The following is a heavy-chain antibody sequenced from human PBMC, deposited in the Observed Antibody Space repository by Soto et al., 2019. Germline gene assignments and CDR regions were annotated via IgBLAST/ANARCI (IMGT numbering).Heavy chain of an antibody. V-gene: IGHV1-8*02. CDR3: ARGYKNTYYDILTGYSSGMDV. CDR2: MNPNSGNT. Sequence: GASVKVSCKASGYMFIGFSLHWVRQATGQGLEWMGWMNPNSGNTGYAQKFQGRVTMTRNTSISTAYMELSSLRSEDTAVYYCARGYKNTYYDILTGYSSGMDVWGQGTTVTVSS. CDR1: GYMFIGFS. D-gene: IGHD3-9*01. J-gene: IGHJ6*02.